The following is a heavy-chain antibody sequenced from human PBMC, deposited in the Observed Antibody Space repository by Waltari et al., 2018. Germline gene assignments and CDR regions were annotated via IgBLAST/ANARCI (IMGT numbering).Heavy chain of an antibody. CDR3: AKDPLGVTISRA. V-gene: IGHV3-30*02. J-gene: IGHJ5*02. CDR2: IRYDGSNK. Sequence: QVQLVESGGGVVQPGGSLRLSCAASGFTFSSYGMHWVRQAPGKGLEGVAVIRYDGSNKYYADSVKGRFTISRDNSKNTLYLQMNSLRAEDTAVYYCAKDPLGVTISRAWGQGTLVTVSS. D-gene: IGHD2-21*02. CDR1: GFTFSSYG.